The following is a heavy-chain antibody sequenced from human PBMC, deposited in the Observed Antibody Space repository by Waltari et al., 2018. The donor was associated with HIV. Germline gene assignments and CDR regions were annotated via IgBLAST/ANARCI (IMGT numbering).Heavy chain of an antibody. Sequence: QLQLQESGPGLVKPSETLSLTCPVPGGSISSSSYYWGWIRRPPGKGLEWIGSIYFRGRTYYTPSLKSRVTISVDTSKNQFSLKLSSVTAAATAVYYCARDGGSGGDYWGQGTLVTVSS. CDR3: ARDGGSGGDY. CDR1: GGSISSSSYY. J-gene: IGHJ4*02. CDR2: IYFRGRT. V-gene: IGHV4-39*07. D-gene: IGHD3-10*01.